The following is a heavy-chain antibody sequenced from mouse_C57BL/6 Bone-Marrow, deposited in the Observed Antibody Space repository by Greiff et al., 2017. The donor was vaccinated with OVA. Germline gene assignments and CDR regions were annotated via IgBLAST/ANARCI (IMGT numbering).Heavy chain of an antibody. CDR2: IDPEDGDT. CDR1: GFNIPDYY. Sequence: VQLQQSGAELVRPGASVKLSCTASGFNIPDYYMHWVKQRPDQGLEWIGRIDPEDGDTEYAPKFQGKATMTADTSSNPSYLQLSSLTSEDTAVYYCTTGSSFTGGYWGQGTTLTVSS. CDR3: TTGSSFTGGY. V-gene: IGHV14-1*01. J-gene: IGHJ2*01. D-gene: IGHD1-1*01.